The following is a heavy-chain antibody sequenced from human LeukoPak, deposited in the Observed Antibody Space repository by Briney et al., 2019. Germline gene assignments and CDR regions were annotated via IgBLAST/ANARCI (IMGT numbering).Heavy chain of an antibody. J-gene: IGHJ6*02. V-gene: IGHV4-59*08. CDR3: ARNTKNYYYYGMDV. CDR1: GGSISSYY. Sequence: SETLSLTCTVSGGSISSYYWSWIRQPPGKGLEWIGYIYYSGSTNYNPSLKSRFTISVDTSKNQFSLKLSSVTAADTAVYYCARNTKNYYYYGMDVWGQGTTVTVSS. CDR2: IYYSGST.